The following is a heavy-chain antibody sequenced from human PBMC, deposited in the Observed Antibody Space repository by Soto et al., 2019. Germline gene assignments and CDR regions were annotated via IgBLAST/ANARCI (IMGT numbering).Heavy chain of an antibody. J-gene: IGHJ6*02. CDR3: ARDEYDILTGYYYYYGMDV. D-gene: IGHD3-9*01. Sequence: SVKVSCKASGGTFSSYAISWVRQAPGQGLEWMGGIIPIFGTANYAQKFQGRVTIAADESTSTAYMELSSLRSEDTAVYYCARDEYDILTGYYYYYGMDVWGQGTTVTVSS. CDR1: GGTFSSYA. CDR2: IIPIFGTA. V-gene: IGHV1-69*13.